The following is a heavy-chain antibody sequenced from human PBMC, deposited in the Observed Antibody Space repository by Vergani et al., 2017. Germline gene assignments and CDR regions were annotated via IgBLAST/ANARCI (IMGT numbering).Heavy chain of an antibody. D-gene: IGHD3-10*01. V-gene: IGHV4-59*01. CDR3: GRVADFYGLGIRLLDL. CDR2: KYHSGST. Sequence: QVRLQESGPGLVKPSETLSLTCSVSGGSMSGYYWSWIRQPPGKELEWIGYKYHSGSTNYNPSLETRVTISGDTSKNQFSLKLNSVTAADTAVYYCGRVADFYGLGIRLLDLWGQGILVTVSS. CDR1: GGSMSGYY. J-gene: IGHJ5*02.